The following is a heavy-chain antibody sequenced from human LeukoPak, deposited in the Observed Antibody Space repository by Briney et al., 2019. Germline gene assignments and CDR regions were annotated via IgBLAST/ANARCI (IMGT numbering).Heavy chain of an antibody. CDR1: GGSISSYY. CDR2: IYTSGST. D-gene: IGHD2-2*01. J-gene: IGHJ5*02. Sequence: PSETLSLTCTVSGGSISSYYWSWIRQPPGRGLEWIGYIYTSGSTNYNPSLKSRVTISVNTSKNQFSLKLSSVTAADTAVYYCARLLVVPDASWFDPWGQGTLVTVSS. CDR3: ARLLVVPDASWFDP. V-gene: IGHV4-4*09.